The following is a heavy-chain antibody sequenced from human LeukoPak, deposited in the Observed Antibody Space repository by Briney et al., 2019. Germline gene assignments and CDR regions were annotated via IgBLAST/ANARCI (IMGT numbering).Heavy chain of an antibody. CDR3: ARGPSYCATTGFYSEY. D-gene: IGHD3-22*01. CDR1: GFTFSDYS. J-gene: IGHJ4*02. V-gene: IGHV3-21*01. CDR2: IHSARYYI. Sequence: GGALRLSRVASGFTFSDYSMNWVRPAPGGGREWISSIHSARYYIYYAYSVTGRFTISRDNARTSLYLQMNSLRAEDTAVYYCARGPSYCATTGFYSEYWGQGILVTVST.